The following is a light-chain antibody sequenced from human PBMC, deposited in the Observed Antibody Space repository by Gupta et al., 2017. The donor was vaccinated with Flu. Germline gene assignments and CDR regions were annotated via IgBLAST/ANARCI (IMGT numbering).Light chain of an antibody. CDR3: QQFGSSSGST. J-gene: IGKJ5*01. Sequence: RATLSCRASQSESDSYSAWYQQKPGQAPRLLIYGASYRATGIPERFTGSGSGTDFTLTITRLEPEDFGVYYCQQFGSSSGSTFGQGTRLEIK. CDR2: GAS. CDR1: QSESDSY. V-gene: IGKV3-20*01.